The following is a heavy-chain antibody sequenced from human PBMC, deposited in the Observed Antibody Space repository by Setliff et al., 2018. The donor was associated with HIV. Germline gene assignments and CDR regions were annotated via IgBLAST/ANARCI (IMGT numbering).Heavy chain of an antibody. CDR2: ITGSGDST. CDR1: GFTFSSFA. Sequence: GGSLRLSCAASGFTFSSFAMTWVRQAPGKGLEWVSSITGSGDSTYYANSVKGRVTISRDNFRNTVDLQMNNLRPEDTAVYYCAKDGDYRSGDYDALDIWGQGTMVTVSS. J-gene: IGHJ3*02. D-gene: IGHD6-25*01. CDR3: AKDGDYRSGDYDALDI. V-gene: IGHV3-23*01.